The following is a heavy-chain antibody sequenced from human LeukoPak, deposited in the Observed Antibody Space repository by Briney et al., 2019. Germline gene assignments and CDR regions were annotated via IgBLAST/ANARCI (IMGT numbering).Heavy chain of an antibody. V-gene: IGHV1-46*01. CDR1: GYILTSYY. Sequence: ASVKVSCKASGYILTSYYMHWVRQAPGQGLEWMGIINPSGGSTSYAQKFQGRVTMTRDTSTSTVYMELSSLRSEDTAVYYCARPRIAAAGPYYFDYWGQGTLVTVSS. CDR2: INPSGGST. CDR3: ARPRIAAAGPYYFDY. J-gene: IGHJ4*02. D-gene: IGHD6-13*01.